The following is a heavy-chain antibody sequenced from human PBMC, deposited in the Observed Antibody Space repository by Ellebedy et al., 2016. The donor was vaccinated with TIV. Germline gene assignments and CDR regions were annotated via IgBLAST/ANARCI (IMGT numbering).Heavy chain of an antibody. D-gene: IGHD1-14*01. V-gene: IGHV3-23*01. Sequence: PAGSLRLSCAASGFTFSNFAMSRVRQAPGKGLEWVADISGSGGSTYYADSVKGRFTIFRDNSRDTVYLQMSSLRADATAIYCGAKGNQWQVRVIDYWGQGTRVTVSS. CDR3: AKGNQWQVRVIDY. J-gene: IGHJ4*02. CDR2: ISGSGGST. CDR1: GFTFSNFA.